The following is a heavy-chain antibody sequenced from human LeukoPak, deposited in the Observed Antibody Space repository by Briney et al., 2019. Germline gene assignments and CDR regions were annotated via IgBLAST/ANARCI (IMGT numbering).Heavy chain of an antibody. J-gene: IGHJ4*02. CDR3: ARGYSSSWYKDFDY. CDR1: GYTFTGYY. V-gene: IGHV1-2*02. Sequence: ASVKVSCKASGYTFTGYYMHWVRQAPGQGLEWMGWINPNSGGTNYAQKFQGRVTMTRDTSISTAYMELSRLRSDDTAVYYYARGYSSSWYKDFDYWGQGTLVTVSS. CDR2: INPNSGGT. D-gene: IGHD6-13*01.